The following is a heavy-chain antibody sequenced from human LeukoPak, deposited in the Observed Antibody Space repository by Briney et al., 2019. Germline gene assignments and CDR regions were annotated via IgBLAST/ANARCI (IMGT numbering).Heavy chain of an antibody. V-gene: IGHV3-30*02. CDR2: IRYDGSNK. CDR1: GFTFSDYG. J-gene: IGHJ4*02. D-gene: IGHD2-2*01. Sequence: QPGGSLRLSCSASGFTFSDYGIHWVRQAPGKGLEWVAFIRYDGSNKYYADSVKGRFTISRDNSKNTLYLQMNSLRAEDTAVYYCARYCSSTSCYYFDYWGQGTLVTVSS. CDR3: ARYCSSTSCYYFDY.